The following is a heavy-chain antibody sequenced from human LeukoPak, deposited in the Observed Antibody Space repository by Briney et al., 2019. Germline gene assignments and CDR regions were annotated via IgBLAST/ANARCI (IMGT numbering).Heavy chain of an antibody. D-gene: IGHD3-16*02. Sequence: GASVKVSCKASGYTFTSYGISWVRQAPGQGLEWMGWISAYNGNTNYAQKLQGRVTMTTDTSTSTAYMEPRSLRSDDTAVYYCARGNYVWGSYRGRSWFDPWGQGTLVTVSS. V-gene: IGHV1-18*01. J-gene: IGHJ5*02. CDR1: GYTFTSYG. CDR3: ARGNYVWGSYRGRSWFDP. CDR2: ISAYNGNT.